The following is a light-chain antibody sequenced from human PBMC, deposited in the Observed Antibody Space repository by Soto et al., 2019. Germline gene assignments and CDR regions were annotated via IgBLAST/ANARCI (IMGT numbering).Light chain of an antibody. CDR1: QSISSY. J-gene: IGKJ1*01. Sequence: DIQMTQSPSSLSASVGDRVTITCRASQSISSYLNWYQQKPGKAPKPLIYAASSLQSGVPSRFSSSRSGTDFTLTISSRQPKDFATYYCQQSYSTPWTFGQGTKVEIK. CDR3: QQSYSTPWT. V-gene: IGKV1-39*01. CDR2: AAS.